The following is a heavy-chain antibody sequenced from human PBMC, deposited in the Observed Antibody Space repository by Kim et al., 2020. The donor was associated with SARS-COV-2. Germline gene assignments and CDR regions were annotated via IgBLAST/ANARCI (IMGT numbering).Heavy chain of an antibody. CDR2: INDSGST. CDR1: GGSFSGYQ. J-gene: IGHJ4*02. Sequence: SETLSLTCAVYGGSFSGYQWSWIRQSPGKGLEWIGQINDSGSTNYNSSLKSRVPISVYTSKNQFSLTLTSVTAAATAAYYYSRGVPGYWCEGTLVPVSS. CDR3: SRGVPGY. V-gene: IGHV4-34*01.